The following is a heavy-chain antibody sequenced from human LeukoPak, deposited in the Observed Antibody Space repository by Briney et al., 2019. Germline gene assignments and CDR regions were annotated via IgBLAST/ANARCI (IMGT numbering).Heavy chain of an antibody. CDR2: IYSGGTT. Sequence: GGSLRLSCAASGSSVSNSYMSWVRQAPGKGLEWVSVIYSGGTTYYADSVKGRFTISRHNSKNTLYLQMNSLRTEDTAVYYCARDNGYTYAGGVFDIWGQGTMVTVSS. CDR3: ARDNGYTYAGGVFDI. J-gene: IGHJ3*02. CDR1: GSSVSNSY. V-gene: IGHV3-53*04. D-gene: IGHD5-18*01.